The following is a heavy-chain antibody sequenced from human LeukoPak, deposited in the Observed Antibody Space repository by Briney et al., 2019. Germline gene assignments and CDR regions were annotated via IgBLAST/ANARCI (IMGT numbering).Heavy chain of an antibody. D-gene: IGHD5-12*01. Sequence: AASVKVSCKASGYTFTGYYLHWVRQAPGQGLEWMGLINPNSGGTNYAQKFQGRVTMTRDTSISTAYVELRRLRSDDTAVYYCASAPRKVATAPFDSWGQGTLVTVSS. J-gene: IGHJ4*02. CDR3: ASAPRKVATAPFDS. CDR1: GYTFTGYY. CDR2: INPNSGGT. V-gene: IGHV1-2*02.